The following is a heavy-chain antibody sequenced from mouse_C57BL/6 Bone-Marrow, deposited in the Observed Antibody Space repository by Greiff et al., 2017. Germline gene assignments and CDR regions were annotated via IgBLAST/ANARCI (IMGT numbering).Heavy chain of an antibody. J-gene: IGHJ4*01. CDR2: ISYDGSN. CDR1: GYSITSGYY. D-gene: IGHD1-1*01. CDR3: ARYYYGSSYAMDY. Sequence: VQLKESGPGLVKPSQSLSLTCSVTGYSITSGYYWNWLRQFPGNKLEWMGYISYDGSNNYNPSLKNRISITRDTSKNQFFLKLDSVTTEDTATYYCARYYYGSSYAMDYWGQETSVTVSS. V-gene: IGHV3-6*01.